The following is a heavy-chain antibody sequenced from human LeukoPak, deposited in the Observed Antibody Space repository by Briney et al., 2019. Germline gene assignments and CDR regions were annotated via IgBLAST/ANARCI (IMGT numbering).Heavy chain of an antibody. Sequence: HPGGSLRLSCAASGFTFSSYAMSWVRQAPGKGLEWVSAISGSGGSTYYADSVKGRFTISRDNSKNTLYLQMNSLRAEDTAVYYCAASGSGYYRDAWDYWGQGTLVTVSS. CDR3: AASGSGYYRDAWDY. V-gene: IGHV3-23*01. CDR1: GFTFSSYA. CDR2: ISGSGGST. D-gene: IGHD3-3*01. J-gene: IGHJ4*02.